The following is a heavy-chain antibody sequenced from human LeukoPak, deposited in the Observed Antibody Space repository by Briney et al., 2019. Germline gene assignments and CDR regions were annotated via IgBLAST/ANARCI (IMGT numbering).Heavy chain of an antibody. J-gene: IGHJ6*03. Sequence: PSETLSLTCTVSGGSISSGSYYWSWIRQRAGKGLEWIGRIYTSGSTNYNPSLKSRVTISVDTSKNQFSLKLSSVTAADTAVYYCARLAPVRSYPGYYYYMDVWGKGTTVTVSS. D-gene: IGHD1-26*01. V-gene: IGHV4-61*02. CDR3: ARLAPVRSYPGYYYYMDV. CDR2: IYTSGST. CDR1: GGSISSGSYY.